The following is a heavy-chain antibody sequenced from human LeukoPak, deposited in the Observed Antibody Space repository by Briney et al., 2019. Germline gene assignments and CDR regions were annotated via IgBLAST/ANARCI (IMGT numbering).Heavy chain of an antibody. CDR3: VREGEGPLSKDFDY. J-gene: IGHJ4*02. D-gene: IGHD2/OR15-2a*01. CDR1: GYTFTGYY. V-gene: IGHV1-2*02. CDR2: INPNSGGT. Sequence: ASVKVSCKASGYTFTGYYMHWVRQAPGQGLEWMGWINPNSGGTNYAQKFQGRVTMTRDTSISTAYMELTRLTSDDTAVYYCVREGEGPLSKDFDYWGQGTLVTVSS.